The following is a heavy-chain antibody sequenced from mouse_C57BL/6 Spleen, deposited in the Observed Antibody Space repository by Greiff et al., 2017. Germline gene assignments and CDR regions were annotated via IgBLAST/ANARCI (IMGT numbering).Heavy chain of an antibody. CDR3: ARRGYGSSSYAMDY. CDR1: GYSFTDYN. J-gene: IGHJ4*01. Sequence: VQLQQSGPELVKPGASVKISCKASGYSFTDYNMNWVKQSNGKSLEWIGVINPNYGTTSYNQKFKGKATLTVDQSSSTADMQINSLTSEDSAVYYCARRGYGSSSYAMDYWGQGTSVTVAS. V-gene: IGHV1-39*01. CDR2: INPNYGTT. D-gene: IGHD1-1*01.